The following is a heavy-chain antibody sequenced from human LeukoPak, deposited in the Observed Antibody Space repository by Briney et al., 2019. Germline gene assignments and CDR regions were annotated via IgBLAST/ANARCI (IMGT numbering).Heavy chain of an antibody. CDR2: IYPGDSDT. J-gene: IGHJ3*02. V-gene: IGHV5-51*01. CDR3: ARCPGGYGSEDAFDI. Sequence: GESLKISCKGSGYSFTSYWIGWVRQMPGKGLEWMGIIYPGDSDTRYSPSFQGQVTISADKSISTAYLQWSSLKASDTAMYYCARCPGGYGSEDAFDIWGQGTMVTVSS. CDR1: GYSFTSYW. D-gene: IGHD3-10*01.